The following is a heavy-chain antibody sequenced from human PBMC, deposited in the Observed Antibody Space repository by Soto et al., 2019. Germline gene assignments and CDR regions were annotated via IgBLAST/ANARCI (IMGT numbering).Heavy chain of an antibody. CDR2: ISADNGNT. D-gene: IGHD6-19*01. Sequence: GASVKVSCKASGYTFTSYGISWVRQAPGQGLEWMGWISADNGNTNYAQKLQGRVTMTTDTSTSTAYMELRSLRSDDTAMYYCARTQTGGPYRSGQIIDYWGHGTLVTVSS. CDR3: ARTQTGGPYRSGQIIDY. CDR1: GYTFTSYG. V-gene: IGHV1-18*04. J-gene: IGHJ4*01.